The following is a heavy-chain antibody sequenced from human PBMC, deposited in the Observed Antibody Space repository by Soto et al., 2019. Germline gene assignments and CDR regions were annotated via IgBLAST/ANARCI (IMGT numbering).Heavy chain of an antibody. J-gene: IGHJ4*02. CDR1: GLTFSDYW. CDR3: TNDKFSGSYYVRGHTYYFEY. Sequence: EVQLVESGGGLVQPGGSLRLSCAVSGLTFSDYWMSCVRQAPGKGLEWVANIRQDESEKNYADSVKGRFTISRDNAKSSVYLQMNSLRAEDTAVYYCTNDKFSGSYYVRGHTYYFEYWGQGTLVTVSS. D-gene: IGHD1-26*01. CDR2: IRQDESEK. V-gene: IGHV3-7*03.